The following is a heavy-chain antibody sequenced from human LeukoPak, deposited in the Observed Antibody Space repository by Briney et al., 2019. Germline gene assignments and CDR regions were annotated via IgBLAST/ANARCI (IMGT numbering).Heavy chain of an antibody. J-gene: IGHJ4*02. D-gene: IGHD4-17*01. Sequence: SETLSLTCTVSGGSISRNYWNWIRQPPGKGLEWIGNIYYSETTNYNPSLKSRVSISVDTSKNLLSLKLSSVTAADTAVYYCARDSDYGDSGYWGQGTLVTVSS. V-gene: IGHV4-59*01. CDR3: ARDSDYGDSGY. CDR2: IYYSETT. CDR1: GGSISRNY.